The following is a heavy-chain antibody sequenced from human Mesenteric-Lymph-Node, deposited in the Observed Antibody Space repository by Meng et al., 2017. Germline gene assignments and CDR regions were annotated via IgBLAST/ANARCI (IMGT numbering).Heavy chain of an antibody. CDR3: ARRGRLYYYGSGSYYKEVRFDP. J-gene: IGHJ5*02. CDR2: INHSGST. CDR1: GGSISSSNW. Sequence: GSLRLSCAVSGGSISSSNWWSWVRQPPGKGLEWIGEINHSGSTNYNPSLKSRVTISVDTSKNQFSLKLSSVTAADTAVYYCARRGRLYYYGSGSYYKEVRFDPWGQGTLVTVSS. D-gene: IGHD3-10*01. V-gene: IGHV4-4*02.